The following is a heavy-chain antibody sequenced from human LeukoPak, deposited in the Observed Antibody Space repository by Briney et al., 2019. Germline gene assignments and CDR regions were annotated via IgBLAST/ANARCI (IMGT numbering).Heavy chain of an antibody. CDR2: IYYSGST. CDR1: GGSISSYY. V-gene: IGHV4-59*08. D-gene: IGHD3-22*01. J-gene: IGHJ4*02. CDR3: ARHYDSSGYWYYFDY. Sequence: NPSETLSPTCTVSGGSISSYYWSWIRQPPGKGLEWIGYIYYSGSTNYNPSLKSRVTISVDTSKNQFSLKLSSVTAADTAVYYCARHYDSSGYWYYFDYWGQGTLVTVSS.